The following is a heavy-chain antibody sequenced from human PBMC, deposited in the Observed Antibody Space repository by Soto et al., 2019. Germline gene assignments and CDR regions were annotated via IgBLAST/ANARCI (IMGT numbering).Heavy chain of an antibody. J-gene: IGHJ6*03. CDR2: ISHDGSIT. D-gene: IGHD1-26*01. CDR1: GFTFSSYA. CDR3: AKDEYWESHFYYFMDI. V-gene: IGHV3-30*15. Sequence: QVQLVESGGGVVEPGRSLRLSCAASGFTFSSYAMHWVRQAPGKGLEWVAVISHDGSITYYSDSVKGRFTMSRDNSNNTLFLQMSSLRSEDTAIYYCAKDEYWESHFYYFMDIWGRGTAVTVSS.